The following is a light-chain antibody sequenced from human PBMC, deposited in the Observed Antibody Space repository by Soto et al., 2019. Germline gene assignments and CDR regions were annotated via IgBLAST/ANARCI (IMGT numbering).Light chain of an antibody. CDR1: SPNIGSNP. CDR2: SNN. V-gene: IGLV1-44*01. J-gene: IGLJ3*02. Sequence: QSALTQPPSASGTPGQRVTISCSGSSPNIGSNPVSWYQQLPGTAPRLLIYSNNERPSGVPDRLSGSKSGTSASLAISGLQSEDEADYYCAAWGDSLNGRVFGGGTKVTVL. CDR3: AAWGDSLNGRV.